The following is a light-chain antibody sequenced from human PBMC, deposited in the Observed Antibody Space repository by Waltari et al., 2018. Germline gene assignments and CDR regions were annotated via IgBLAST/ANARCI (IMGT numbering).Light chain of an antibody. V-gene: IGLV2-14*03. CDR1: SSYVGGYKY. CDR2: DVS. J-gene: IGLJ3*02. CDR3: NSYTSSSTWV. Sequence: QSALTQPASVSGSPGQSITISCTGTSSYVGGYKYVSWFQHHPGKAPKLMIFDVSKRPSGVSKRVCGSKSGSTASLTISGLQAEDEADFYCNSYTSSSTWVFGGGTKLTVL.